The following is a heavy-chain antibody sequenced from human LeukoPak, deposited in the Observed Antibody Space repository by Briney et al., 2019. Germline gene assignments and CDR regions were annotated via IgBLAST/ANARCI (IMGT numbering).Heavy chain of an antibody. J-gene: IGHJ4*02. D-gene: IGHD3-22*01. V-gene: IGHV1-69*08. CDR3: ASGGVVTNPWGQYQFDY. CDR1: GGSFNSYI. Sequence: SVKVSCKASGGSFNSYIISWVRQAPGQGLEWMGRIIPMLGTPNYAQKFQGRITIIADKSTNTASMELSSLRFEDTAVYYCASGGVVTNPWGQYQFDYWGQGTLVTVSS. CDR2: IIPMLGTP.